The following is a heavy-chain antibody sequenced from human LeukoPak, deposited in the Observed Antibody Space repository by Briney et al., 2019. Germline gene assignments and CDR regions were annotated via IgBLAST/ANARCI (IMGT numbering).Heavy chain of an antibody. D-gene: IGHD6-13*01. CDR1: GFTFSSYG. V-gene: IGHV3-30*18. Sequence: GGSLRLSCAASGFTFSSYGMHWVRQAPGKGLEWVAVISYDGSNKYYADPVKGRFTISRDNSKNTLYLQMNSLRAEDTAVYYCAKEDSSSWTFDYWGQGTLVTVSS. J-gene: IGHJ4*02. CDR3: AKEDSSSWTFDY. CDR2: ISYDGSNK.